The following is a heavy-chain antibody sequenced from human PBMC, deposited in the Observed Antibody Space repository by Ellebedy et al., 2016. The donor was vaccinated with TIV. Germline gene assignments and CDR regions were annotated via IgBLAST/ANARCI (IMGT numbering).Heavy chain of an antibody. Sequence: AASVKVSCKASGGTFSSYSISWVRQAPGQGLEWMGGIIPILGKANYAQKFQGRVTITADESTYTAYMELSSLRSEETAVYYCARVGIYDGGNPSYYFDYWGQGTLVTVSS. J-gene: IGHJ4*02. CDR3: ARVGIYDGGNPSYYFDY. D-gene: IGHD4-23*01. CDR2: IIPILGKA. CDR1: GGTFSSYS. V-gene: IGHV1-69*10.